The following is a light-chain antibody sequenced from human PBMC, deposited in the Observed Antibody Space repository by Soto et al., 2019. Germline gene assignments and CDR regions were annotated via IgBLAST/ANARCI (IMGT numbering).Light chain of an antibody. CDR3: CSYFGSRLLL. CDR2: KVI. Sequence: QSALTQPASVSGSPGQSITISCTGTNSDIGGYDVVSWYQQLPGKAPKLIIYKVIERPSGSSDRVSGSKSGSTASLTISGLQDEYEADYYCCSYFGSRLLLFGGGTKVTVL. J-gene: IGLJ3*02. V-gene: IGLV2-23*02. CDR1: NSDIGGYDV.